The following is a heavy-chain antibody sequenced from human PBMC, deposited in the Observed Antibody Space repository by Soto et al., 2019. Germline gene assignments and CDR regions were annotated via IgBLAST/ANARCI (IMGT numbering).Heavy chain of an antibody. V-gene: IGHV3-23*01. CDR3: AKDRGYSGYDNWFDS. CDR1: GFNFSAHA. D-gene: IGHD5-12*01. CDR2: IRGAGSST. Sequence: GSLRLSCVGTGFNFSAHAMSWVRQPPGRGLEWVSAIRGAGSSTYYADSVKGRFTISRDNSENTLYLQMNSLRAEDTAVYYCAKDRGYSGYDNWFDSWGQGTLVTVSS. J-gene: IGHJ5*01.